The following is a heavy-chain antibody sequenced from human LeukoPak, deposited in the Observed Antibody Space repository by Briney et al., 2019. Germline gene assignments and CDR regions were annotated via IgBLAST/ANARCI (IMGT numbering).Heavy chain of an antibody. CDR2: ISGSGRGGST. J-gene: IGHJ6*03. CDR3: ARDLFDYMDV. Sequence: GGSLRLSCAASRFTFSTYAMSWVRQAPGKGLEWVSDISGSGRGGSTHYADSVKGRFTISRDNAKNSLYLQMNSLRAEDTAVYYCARDLFDYMDVWGKGTTVTVSS. CDR1: RFTFSTYA. D-gene: IGHD2-21*01. V-gene: IGHV3-23*01.